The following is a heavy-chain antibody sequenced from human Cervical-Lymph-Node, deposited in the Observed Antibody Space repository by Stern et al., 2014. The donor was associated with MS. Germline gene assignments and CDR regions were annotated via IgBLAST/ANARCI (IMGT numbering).Heavy chain of an antibody. J-gene: IGHJ6*02. CDR1: GYSFTYYG. CDR3: ARGGRGGNYYYYYGMDV. D-gene: IGHD3-10*01. CDR2: VSGDSGNP. V-gene: IGHV1-18*01. Sequence: QVQLVESGAEVKKPGASVKVSCKASGYSFTYYGINWVRQAPGPGLEWIGWVSGDSGNPNSAQKFQGRVTMTTDTSTSTAHMELRSLRSDDTAVYYCARGGRGGNYYYYYGMDVWGQGTTVTVSS.